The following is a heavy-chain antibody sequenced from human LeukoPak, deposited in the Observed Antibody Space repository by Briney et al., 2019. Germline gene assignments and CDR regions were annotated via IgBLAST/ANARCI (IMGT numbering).Heavy chain of an antibody. D-gene: IGHD3-3*01. CDR1: GFTFSSYW. Sequence: GGSLRLSCAASGFTFSSYWMHWVRHAPGKGLVWVSRINSDGSSTSYADSVKGRFTISRDNAKNTLYLQMNSLRAEDTAVYYCASLGHAGYCDFWSGYYMPYYMDVWGKGTTVTVSS. CDR2: INSDGSST. V-gene: IGHV3-74*01. CDR3: ASLGHAGYCDFWSGYYMPYYMDV. J-gene: IGHJ6*03.